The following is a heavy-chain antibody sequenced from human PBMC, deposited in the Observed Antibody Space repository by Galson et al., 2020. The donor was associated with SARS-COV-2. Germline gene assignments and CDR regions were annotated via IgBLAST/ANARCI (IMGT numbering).Heavy chain of an antibody. J-gene: IGHJ6*02. CDR1: GFTIGSYA. CDR3: AKDRAGGSDYGLDV. CDR2: IGGTADRT. V-gene: IGHV3-23*01. Sequence: GGSLRLSCAASGFTIGSYAMSWVRQIPGKGLEWVSGIGGTADRTYYADSVKGRFTISRDKSKNTLYLQMNNLRAEDTAVYWCAKDRAGGSDYGLDVWGQGTTVTVFS. D-gene: IGHD3-10*01.